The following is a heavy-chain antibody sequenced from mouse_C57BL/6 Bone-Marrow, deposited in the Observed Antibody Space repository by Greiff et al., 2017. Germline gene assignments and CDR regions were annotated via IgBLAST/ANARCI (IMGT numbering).Heavy chain of an antibody. J-gene: IGHJ4*01. CDR3: ARQALRSGDY. CDR1: GFTFSSYG. V-gene: IGHV5-6*01. Sequence: EVHLVESGGDLVKPGGSLKLSCAASGFTFSSYGMSWVRQTPDKRLEWVATISSGGSYTYYPDSVKGRFTISRDTAKNTLYLQMSSLKAEDTAMYYCARQALRSGDYWGQGTSGTVSS. CDR2: ISSGGSYT.